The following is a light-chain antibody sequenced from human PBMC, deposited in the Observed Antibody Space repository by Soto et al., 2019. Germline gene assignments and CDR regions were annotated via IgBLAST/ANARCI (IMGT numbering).Light chain of an antibody. Sequence: ESLLTQSPATLSLSPGERATLSCRASQSVSSYLAWYQQKPGQAPRLLIYDASNRATGIPARFSGSGSGTDFTLTISSLEPEDFAIYYCQQRDYWQVTFGQGTRLEIK. J-gene: IGKJ5*01. V-gene: IGKV3-11*01. CDR3: QQRDYWQVT. CDR2: DAS. CDR1: QSVSSY.